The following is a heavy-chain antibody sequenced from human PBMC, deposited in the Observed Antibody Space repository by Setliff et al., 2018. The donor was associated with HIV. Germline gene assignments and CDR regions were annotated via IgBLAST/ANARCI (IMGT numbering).Heavy chain of an antibody. CDR1: GGSISNSRYY. CDR2: IYYSGST. V-gene: IGHV4-39*01. D-gene: IGHD3-22*01. CDR3: ARLTTTYYYDSGAYYHPV. J-gene: IGHJ4*02. Sequence: SETLSLTCTVSGGSISNSRYYWSWIRQPPGKGLEWIGSIYYSGSTYYNPSLKSRVTIFVDTSKNQFSLKLSSVTAADTAVFYCARLTTTYYYDSGAYYHPVWGQGTLVTVSS.